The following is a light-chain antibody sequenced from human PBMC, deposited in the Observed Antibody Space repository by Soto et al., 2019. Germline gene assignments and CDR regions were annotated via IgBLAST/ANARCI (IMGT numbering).Light chain of an antibody. J-gene: IGKJ1*01. Sequence: EIVMTQSPATLSVSPGERATLSCRASQSVSSNLAWYQHKPGQAPRLLIYAASTRATGIPARFSGSGSGTEFTLTISSLQSEDFAVYYCQQYNNWPWTFGQGTKVEIK. CDR3: QQYNNWPWT. CDR2: AAS. V-gene: IGKV3-15*01. CDR1: QSVSSN.